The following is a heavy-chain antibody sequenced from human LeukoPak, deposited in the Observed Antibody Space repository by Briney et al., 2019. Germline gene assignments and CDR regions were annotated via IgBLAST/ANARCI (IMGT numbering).Heavy chain of an antibody. V-gene: IGHV5-51*01. D-gene: IGHD2-2*03. CDR2: IYPDESNI. Sequence: EESLKISCKGSGYSFPTYWIAWVRQMPGKGLEWMGIIYPDESNIRYSPSFQGQVIISADKSISTAYLQWSSLKASDTAMYYCARPPSRGYSSSFEYWGQGTLVTVSS. J-gene: IGHJ4*02. CDR1: GYSFPTYW. CDR3: ARPPSRGYSSSFEY.